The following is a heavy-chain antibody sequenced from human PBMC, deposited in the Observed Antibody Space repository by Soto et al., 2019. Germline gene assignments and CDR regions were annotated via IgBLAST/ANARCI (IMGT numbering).Heavy chain of an antibody. CDR1: GYTFTSYG. D-gene: IGHD6-19*01. CDR2: ISAYNGNT. J-gene: IGHJ6*02. Sequence: ASVKVSCKASGYTFTSYGISWVRQAPGQGLEWMGWISAYNGNTNYAQKLQGRVTMTTDTSTSTAYMELRSLRSDDTAVYYCARDILIAVAGSDYYYYGMDVWGQGTTVTVSS. CDR3: ARDILIAVAGSDYYYYGMDV. V-gene: IGHV1-18*04.